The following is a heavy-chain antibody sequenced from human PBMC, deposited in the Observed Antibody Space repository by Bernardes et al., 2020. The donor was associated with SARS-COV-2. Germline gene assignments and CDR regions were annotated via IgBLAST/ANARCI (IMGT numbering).Heavy chain of an antibody. CDR1: GFTVSSNY. J-gene: IGHJ6*02. Sequence: GSLRLSCAASGFTVSSNYMTWVRQAPGKGLEWVSLIYSGGTTYYADSVNGRFTISKDNSKNTVYLQMNSLRAEDTAVYYCVRDSRVVGGLDVWGQGTTVTVSS. CDR2: IYSGGTT. D-gene: IGHD2-15*01. V-gene: IGHV3-66*01. CDR3: VRDSRVVGGLDV.